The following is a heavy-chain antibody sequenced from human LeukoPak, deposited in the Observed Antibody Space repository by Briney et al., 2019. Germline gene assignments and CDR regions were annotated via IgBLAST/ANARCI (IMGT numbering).Heavy chain of an antibody. J-gene: IGHJ3*02. Sequence: GPTLVNPTQTLTLTCAFSGFSLSTSGVGVGWIRQPPGKALEWLALIYWDDDKRYSPSLKSRLTITKDNSKNQVVLTMTNMDPVDTATYYCAHSGYSNIFGNTFHIWGQGTMVTVSS. D-gene: IGHD3-3*01. CDR2: IYWDDDK. V-gene: IGHV2-5*02. CDR3: AHSGYSNIFGNTFHI. CDR1: GFSLSTSGVG.